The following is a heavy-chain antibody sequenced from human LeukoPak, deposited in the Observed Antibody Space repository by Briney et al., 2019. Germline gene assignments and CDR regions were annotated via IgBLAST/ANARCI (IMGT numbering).Heavy chain of an antibody. V-gene: IGHV4-59*12. CDR3: AKSNGYGLVDI. D-gene: IGHD3-10*01. CDR1: GGSISSYY. Sequence: TSETLSLTCTVSGGSISSYYWTWIRQPPGKGLEWIGYIYYSGSTNYNPSLKSRVTISLDTSMNQFSLKLDSVTAADTAAYYCAKSNGYGLVDIWGQGTMVTVSS. J-gene: IGHJ3*02. CDR2: IYYSGST.